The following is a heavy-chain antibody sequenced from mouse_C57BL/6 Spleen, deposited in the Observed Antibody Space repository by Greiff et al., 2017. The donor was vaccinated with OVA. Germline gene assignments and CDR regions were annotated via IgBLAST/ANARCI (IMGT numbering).Heavy chain of an antibody. V-gene: IGHV1-18*01. CDR2: INPNNGGT. D-gene: IGHD2-5*01. CDR1: GYTFTDYN. CDR3: ARHYSNYGDY. Sequence: VQLKESGPELVKPGASVKIPCKASGYTFTDYNMDWVKQSHGKSLEWIGDINPNNGGTNYNQKFKGKATLTVDTSSSPAYMELRSLTSEDTAVYYCARHYSNYGDYWGQGTSVTVSS. J-gene: IGHJ4*01.